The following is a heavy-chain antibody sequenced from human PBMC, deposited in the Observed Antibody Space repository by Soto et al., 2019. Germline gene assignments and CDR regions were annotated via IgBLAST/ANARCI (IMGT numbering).Heavy chain of an antibody. Sequence: QVQLQQWGAGLLKPSETLSLTCAVYGGSFSGYYWSWIRQPQGKGLEWIGEINHSGSTNYNPSLKRQVTISVDTSKHHCSLKLSSGTAADTSVYCCAVARLGAASLDYWGQGTLVTVSS. CDR3: AVARLGAASLDY. V-gene: IGHV4-34*01. D-gene: IGHD3-9*01. J-gene: IGHJ4*02. CDR2: INHSGST. CDR1: GGSFSGYY.